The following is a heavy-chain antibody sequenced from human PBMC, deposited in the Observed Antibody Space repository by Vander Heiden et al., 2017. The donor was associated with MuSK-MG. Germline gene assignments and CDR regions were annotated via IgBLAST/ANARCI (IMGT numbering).Heavy chain of an antibody. J-gene: IGHJ6*02. CDR2: IYYRGST. CDR3: ARDERYYDFWSGPSYYYYGMDV. CDR1: GGSISSSSYY. D-gene: IGHD3-3*01. V-gene: IGHV4-39*07. Sequence: QLQLQESGPGLVKPSETLSLTCIVYGGSISSSSYYWGWIRQPPGKGLEWIGSIYYRGSTYYNPSLKSRVTISVDTSKNQFSLKLSSVTAADTAVYYCARDERYYDFWSGPSYYYYGMDVWGQGTTVTVSS.